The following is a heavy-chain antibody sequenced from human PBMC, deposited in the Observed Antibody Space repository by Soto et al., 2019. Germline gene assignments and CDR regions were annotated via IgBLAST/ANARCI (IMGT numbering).Heavy chain of an antibody. V-gene: IGHV3-33*01. CDR2: IWYDGGNK. Sequence: QVQLVESGGGVVQPGTSLRLSCAASGFTFSNYGMHWVRQAPGKGLEWVAVIWYDGGNKYYADSVKGRFTVSRDNSKNTLYLQMNSLRAEDTAVYYCARDYHYYSSGLTEYWGQGTPVTVSS. CDR3: ARDYHYYSSGLTEY. CDR1: GFTFSNYG. D-gene: IGHD3-22*01. J-gene: IGHJ4*02.